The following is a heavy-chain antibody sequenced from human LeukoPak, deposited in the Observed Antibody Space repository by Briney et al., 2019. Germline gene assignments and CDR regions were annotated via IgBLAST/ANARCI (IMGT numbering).Heavy chain of an antibody. D-gene: IGHD3-10*01. CDR3: ARVKIGGLAAPGYYSYGMDV. Sequence: SETLSLTCTVSGGSISSSSYYWGWIRQPPGKGLEWIGSIYYSGSTYYNPSLKSRVTISVDTSKNQFSLKLTSVTAADTAVYYCARVKIGGLAAPGYYSYGMDVWGQGTTVIVSS. CDR2: IYYSGST. J-gene: IGHJ6*02. V-gene: IGHV4-39*07. CDR1: GGSISSSSYY.